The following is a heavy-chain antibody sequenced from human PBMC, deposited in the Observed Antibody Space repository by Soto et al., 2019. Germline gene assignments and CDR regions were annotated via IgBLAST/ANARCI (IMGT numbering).Heavy chain of an antibody. J-gene: IGHJ6*02. CDR3: AREELPIYYYVMDL. V-gene: IGHV1-2*02. CDR1: GYIFTGYH. Sequence: ASVKVSCKASGYIFTGYHMHWVRQAPGQGLEWMGWINPNSGGTKYAQKVQGRVTMTRDTSISTADLELSSLRSDDTAVYYCAREELPIYYYVMDLWGQGTTVTVSS. CDR2: INPNSGGT. D-gene: IGHD1-7*01.